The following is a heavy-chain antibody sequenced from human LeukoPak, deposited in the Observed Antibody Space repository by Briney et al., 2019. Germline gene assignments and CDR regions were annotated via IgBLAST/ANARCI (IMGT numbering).Heavy chain of an antibody. V-gene: IGHV1-69*13. Sequence: ASVKVSCKASGGTFSSYAISWVRQAPGQGLEWMGGIIPIFGTANYAQKFQGRVTITADESTSTAYMELSGLRSEDTAVYYCARGPYCGGDCYSTFDYRGQGTLVTVSS. J-gene: IGHJ4*02. CDR3: ARGPYCGGDCYSTFDY. CDR1: GGTFSSYA. D-gene: IGHD2-21*02. CDR2: IIPIFGTA.